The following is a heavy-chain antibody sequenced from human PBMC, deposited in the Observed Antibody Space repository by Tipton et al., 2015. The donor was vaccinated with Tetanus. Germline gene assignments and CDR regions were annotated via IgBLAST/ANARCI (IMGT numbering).Heavy chain of an antibody. V-gene: IGHV3-33*01. J-gene: IGHJ6*01. CDR2: SWYDGTGK. CDR1: GFIFSSYG. Sequence: SLRLSCAASGFIFSSYGIHWVRQAPGKGLEWLAVSWYDGTGKYYADSEKGRFTISRDNSKNTFYLQMNSLRAEDTALYHCAREGDCSGGSGLAGDVGTWGQGTPVTVS. D-gene: IGHD2-15*01. CDR3: AREGDCSGGSGLAGDVGT.